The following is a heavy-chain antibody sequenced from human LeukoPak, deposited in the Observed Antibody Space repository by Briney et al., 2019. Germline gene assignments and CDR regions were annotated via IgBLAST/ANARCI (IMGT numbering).Heavy chain of an antibody. CDR3: ARPRSGYCSGGSCQEVGAFDI. Sequence: SVKVSCKASGGTFSSYAISWVRQAPGQGLEWMGGIIPIFGTANYAQKFQGRVTITADESTSTAYMELSSLRSGDTAVYYCARPRSGYCSGGSCQEVGAFDIWGQGTMVTVSS. D-gene: IGHD2-15*01. V-gene: IGHV1-69*13. J-gene: IGHJ3*02. CDR2: IIPIFGTA. CDR1: GGTFSSYA.